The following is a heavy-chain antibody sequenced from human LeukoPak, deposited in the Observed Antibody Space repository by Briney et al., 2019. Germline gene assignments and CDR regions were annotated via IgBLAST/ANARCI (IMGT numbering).Heavy chain of an antibody. CDR2: IFYTGST. V-gene: IGHV4-59*01. J-gene: IGHJ4*02. D-gene: IGHD1-14*01. CDR3: ARDVAGNTFDY. CDR1: GGSINNYY. Sequence: SETLSLTCTVSGGSINNYYWTWIRQPPGKGLEWIGYIFYTGSTKYNPSLKSRVTISVDTSNNQFSLKLISVTAADTAVYDCARDVAGNTFDYWGQGPLVTVSS.